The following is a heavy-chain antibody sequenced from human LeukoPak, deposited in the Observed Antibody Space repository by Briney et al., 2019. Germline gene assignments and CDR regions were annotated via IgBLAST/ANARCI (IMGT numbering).Heavy chain of an antibody. V-gene: IGHV3-30*02. CDR1: GFAFSNYG. Sequence: GGSLRLSCAASGFAFSNYGMNWVRQAPGKGLEWVAFIRYDGSNKYYADSVKGRFTISRDNSKNTLYLQMNSLRAEDTAVYYCAKDGRSNYYGSGVYYMDVWGKGTTVTISS. CDR2: IRYDGSNK. J-gene: IGHJ6*03. CDR3: AKDGRSNYYGSGVYYMDV. D-gene: IGHD3-10*01.